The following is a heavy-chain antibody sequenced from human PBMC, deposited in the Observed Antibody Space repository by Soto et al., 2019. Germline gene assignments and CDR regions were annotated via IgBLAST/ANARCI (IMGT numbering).Heavy chain of an antibody. CDR2: IWYDGSNK. D-gene: IGHD6-13*01. V-gene: IGHV3-33*01. J-gene: IGHJ6*02. CDR1: GFTFSSYG. Sequence: QVQLVESGGGVVQPGRSLRLSCAASGFTFSSYGMHWVRQAPGKGLEWVAGIWYDGSNKYYVDSVKGRFTISRDNSKNTMYRQMNSLRAEDTAVYNCARDREVIAAALRVYDGMDVWGQGTSVTVSS. CDR3: ARDREVIAAALRVYDGMDV.